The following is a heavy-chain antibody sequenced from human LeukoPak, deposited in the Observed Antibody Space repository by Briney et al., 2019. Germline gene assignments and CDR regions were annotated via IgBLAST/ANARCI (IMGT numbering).Heavy chain of an antibody. V-gene: IGHV3-30*18. CDR3: AKDPSIYYDSNTYFQH. Sequence: GGSLRLSCAASGFTFSSYGMHWVRQAPGKGLEWVAVISYDGSNKYYADSVKGRFTISRDNSKNTLYLQMNSLRAEDTAVYYCAKDPSIYYDSNTYFQHWGQGTLVTVSS. D-gene: IGHD3-22*01. CDR1: GFTFSSYG. J-gene: IGHJ1*01. CDR2: ISYDGSNK.